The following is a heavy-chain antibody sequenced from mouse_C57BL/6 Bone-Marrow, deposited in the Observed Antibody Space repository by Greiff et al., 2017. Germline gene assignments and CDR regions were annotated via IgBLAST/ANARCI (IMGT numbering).Heavy chain of an antibody. D-gene: IGHD2-3*01. V-gene: IGHV1-81*01. Sequence: VQLQQSGAELARPGASVKLSCKASGYTFTSYGISWVKQRTGQGLEWIGEIYPRSGNTYYTAKFKGKATLTADKSSGTAYMELRSLTSEDSAVYFCAVGGYDGYPCWYFDVWGKGTTVTVSS. J-gene: IGHJ1*03. CDR3: AVGGYDGYPCWYFDV. CDR2: IYPRSGNT. CDR1: GYTFTSYG.